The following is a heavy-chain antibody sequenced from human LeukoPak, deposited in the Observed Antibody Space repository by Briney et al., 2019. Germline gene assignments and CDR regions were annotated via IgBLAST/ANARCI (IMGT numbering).Heavy chain of an antibody. J-gene: IGHJ5*02. Sequence: SETLSLTCTVSGGSHYWSWIRQPPGKGLEWIGYIHYSGSPNYNPSLKSRLTISIDTSKNQFSLKLNSVTAADTAVYYCARHSNWNGGVDWFDPWGQGTQVTVSS. D-gene: IGHD1-20*01. V-gene: IGHV4-59*08. CDR1: GGSHY. CDR3: ARHSNWNGGVDWFDP. CDR2: IHYSGSP.